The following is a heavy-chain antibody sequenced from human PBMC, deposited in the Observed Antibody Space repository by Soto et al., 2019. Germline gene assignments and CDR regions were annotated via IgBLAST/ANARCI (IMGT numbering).Heavy chain of an antibody. J-gene: IGHJ6*02. CDR3: AREGGYFDSSGSGVYHYHGVDV. CDR2: IYTPGST. Sequence: SETLSLTCTVSGGFISTYFWSWIRQPAGGGLEWIGRIYTPGSTNYNPSLKSRVTMSLDTSRNQFSLKLSSVTAADTAVYYCAREGGYFDSSGSGVYHYHGVDVWGQGTTVTVSS. CDR1: GGFISTYF. V-gene: IGHV4-4*07. D-gene: IGHD3-22*01.